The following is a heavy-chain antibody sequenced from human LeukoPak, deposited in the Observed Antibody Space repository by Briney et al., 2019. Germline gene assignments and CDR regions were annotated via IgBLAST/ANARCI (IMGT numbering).Heavy chain of an antibody. D-gene: IGHD5-24*01. V-gene: IGHV3-48*03. J-gene: IGHJ4*01. CDR3: ASQRVEMATSS. CDR1: GFTFSSYE. Sequence: GGSLRLSCAASGFTFSSYEMNWVRQAPGKWLEWVSYISSSGSTIYYADSVKGRFTISRDNAKNSLYLQMNSLRAEDTAVYYCASQRVEMATSSWGQGTLVTVSS. CDR2: ISSSGSTI.